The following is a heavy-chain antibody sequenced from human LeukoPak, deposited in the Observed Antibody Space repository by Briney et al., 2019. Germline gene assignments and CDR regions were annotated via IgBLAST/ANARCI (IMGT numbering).Heavy chain of an antibody. Sequence: GSSVKVSCKTSGGSFSKFPIAWVRQAPGRGLEWMGGIVPNSGTSNYAQRFRDRVRMVADESTGAVYLEVTSLRLDDTAIYFCASGEKRRDSDNYRAFDYWGQGTLVTVSS. J-gene: IGHJ4*02. V-gene: IGHV1-69*01. D-gene: IGHD3-10*01. CDR2: IVPNSGTS. CDR1: GGSFSKFP. CDR3: ASGEKRRDSDNYRAFDY.